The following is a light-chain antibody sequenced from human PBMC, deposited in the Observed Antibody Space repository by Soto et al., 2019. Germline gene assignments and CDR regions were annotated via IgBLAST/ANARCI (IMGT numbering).Light chain of an antibody. CDR2: HVS. CDR3: SSYTTSSTRV. V-gene: IGLV2-14*01. J-gene: IGLJ3*02. CDR1: SSDVGSYDY. Sequence: QSALTQPASVSGSPGQSITISCTGTSSDVGSYDYVSWYQQHPGKAPKLMIYHVSNRPSGVSNRFSGSKSGNTASLTISGLQAEDEADYYCSSYTTSSTRVFGGGTQLTVL.